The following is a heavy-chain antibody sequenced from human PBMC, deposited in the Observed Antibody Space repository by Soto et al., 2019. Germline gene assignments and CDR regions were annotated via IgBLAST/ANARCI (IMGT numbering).Heavy chain of an antibody. J-gene: IGHJ4*02. Sequence: PSETLSLTCTVSGGSISSSSYYWGWIRQPPGKGLEWIGSIYYSGSTYYNPSLKSRVTISVDTSKNQFSLKLSSVTAADTAVYCGASLLVGSWFGYWGQGTLVTVSS. CDR1: GGSISSSSYY. D-gene: IGHD1-26*01. CDR3: ASLLVGSWFGY. CDR2: IYYSGST. V-gene: IGHV4-39*01.